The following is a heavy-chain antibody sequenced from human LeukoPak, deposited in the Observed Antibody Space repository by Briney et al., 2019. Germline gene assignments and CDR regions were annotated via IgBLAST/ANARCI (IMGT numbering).Heavy chain of an antibody. J-gene: IGHJ4*02. CDR1: GYTFTNYW. D-gene: IGHD5-18*01. Sequence: GESLKISCKGSGYTFTNYWIGWVRQMPGKGPEWMGLIYPSDSDTRYSPSFQGQVTISADKSITTAYLQWSSLKASDTAMYYCARQGRAGGYTYGYFDYWGQGTLITVSS. CDR3: ARQGRAGGYTYGYFDY. V-gene: IGHV5-51*01. CDR2: IYPSDSDT.